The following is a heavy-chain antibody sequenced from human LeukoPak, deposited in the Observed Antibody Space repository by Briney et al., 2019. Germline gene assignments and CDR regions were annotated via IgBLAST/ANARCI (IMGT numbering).Heavy chain of an antibody. CDR3: AKDRLQRPFPFDY. CDR2: ISGSGGST. J-gene: IGHJ4*02. Sequence: GGSLRLSCAASGFTFSNYAMSWVRQAPGKGLEWVSAISGSGGSTYYADSVKGRFTISRDNSKNTLYLQMNSLRAEDTAVYYCAKDRLQRPFPFDYWGQGTLVTVSS. CDR1: GFTFSNYA. D-gene: IGHD6-25*01. V-gene: IGHV3-23*01.